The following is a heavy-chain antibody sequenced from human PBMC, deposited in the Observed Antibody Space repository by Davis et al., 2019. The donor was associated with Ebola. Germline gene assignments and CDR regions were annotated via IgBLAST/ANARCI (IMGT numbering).Heavy chain of an antibody. J-gene: IGHJ6*02. CDR1: GYTFTSYA. Sequence: ASVKVSCKASGYTFTSYAMDWVRQAPGQGLEWMGWINTNTGNPTYAQGFTGRFVFSLDTSVSTAYLQISSLKAEDTAVYYCARVGNEAGIMYGMDVWGQGTTVTVSS. V-gene: IGHV7-4-1*02. D-gene: IGHD6-19*01. CDR3: ARVGNEAGIMYGMDV. CDR2: INTNTGNP.